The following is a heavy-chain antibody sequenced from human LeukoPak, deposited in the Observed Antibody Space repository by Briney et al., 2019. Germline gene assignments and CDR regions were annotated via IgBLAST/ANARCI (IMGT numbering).Heavy chain of an antibody. CDR2: NKSNSDGGTR. Sequence: GGSLRLSCAASGFTFTNAWMSWVRQAPGKGLEWVGRNKSNSDGGTRDYATSVEGRFTISRDDSKNTLYLQMDSLKSEDTAVYYCTEMLDSSGTFVGFQHWGQGTLVSVSS. V-gene: IGHV3-15*01. CDR3: TEMLDSSGTFVGFQH. J-gene: IGHJ1*01. CDR1: GFTFTNAW. D-gene: IGHD6-25*01.